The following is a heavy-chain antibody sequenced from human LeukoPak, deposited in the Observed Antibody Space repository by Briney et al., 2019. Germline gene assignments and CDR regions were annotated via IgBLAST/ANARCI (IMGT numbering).Heavy chain of an antibody. J-gene: IGHJ4*02. V-gene: IGHV5-51*01. CDR2: IYPSDSDA. CDR3: ARRNYDILTGYYNDYFDY. D-gene: IGHD3-9*01. Sequence: GESLNISCKASGYRFTSYLIGWVRQIPGKGLEWVGIIYPSDSDARYSPSFQGQVTISADKSINTAYLQWSSLKASDTAMYYCARRNYDILTGYYNDYFDYWGQGTLVTVSS. CDR1: GYRFTSYL.